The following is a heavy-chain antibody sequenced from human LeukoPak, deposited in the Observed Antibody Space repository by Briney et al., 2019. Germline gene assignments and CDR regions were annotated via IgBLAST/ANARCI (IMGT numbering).Heavy chain of an antibody. CDR1: GFSFNGFE. D-gene: IGHD2-15*01. V-gene: IGHV3-48*03. J-gene: IGHJ5*02. CDR2: ISSSGSDM. CDR3: ARESPLVGALDL. Sequence: PGGSLRLSCAASGFSFNGFEMSWVRQGPGKGLEWVSLISSSGSDMFYADSVRGRFTVSRDNGKNALFLQMTSLRVEDTGVYYCARESPLVGALDLWGQGTVVTVSS.